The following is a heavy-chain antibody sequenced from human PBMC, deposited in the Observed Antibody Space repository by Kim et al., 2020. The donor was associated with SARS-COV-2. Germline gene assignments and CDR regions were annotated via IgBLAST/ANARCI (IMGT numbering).Heavy chain of an antibody. D-gene: IGHD6-19*01. Sequence: GSLRLSCAASGFTFSSYSMNWVRQAPGKGLEWISSISSSSSYIYYADSVKGRFTISRDNARASLYLQMNSLRAEDTAVYYCARVLTSGWSFFDYWGQGT. CDR3: ARVLTSGWSFFDY. V-gene: IGHV3-21*04. CDR1: GFTFSSYS. J-gene: IGHJ4*02. CDR2: ISSSSSYI.